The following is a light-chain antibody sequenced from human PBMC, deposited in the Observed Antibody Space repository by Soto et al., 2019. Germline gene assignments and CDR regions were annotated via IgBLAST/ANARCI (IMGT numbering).Light chain of an antibody. Sequence: DIRMTQSPSSVSASVGDRVTITCRASQGISTWLAWYQQKPGKAPKLLIYDASTLQSGVPSRYSGSGSGTEFTLTISSLQTDDIATYYCQKSDHLPLFGPGTKVDIK. CDR1: QGISTW. J-gene: IGKJ3*01. CDR3: QKSDHLPL. CDR2: DAS. V-gene: IGKV1-12*01.